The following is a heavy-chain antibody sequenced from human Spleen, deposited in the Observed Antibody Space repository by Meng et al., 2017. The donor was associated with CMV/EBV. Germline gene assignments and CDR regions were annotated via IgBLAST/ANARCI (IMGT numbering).Heavy chain of an antibody. CDR3: ARGGAPTVDY. D-gene: IGHD4-17*01. CDR1: GGTFSSYA. J-gene: IGHJ4*02. V-gene: IGHV1-2*02. CDR2: INPNTGDT. Sequence: KVSCKTSGGTFSSYAISWVRQAPGQGLEWMGWINPNTGDTNYAPNFRDRVSMTRDTSISTVYIQLYWLTFDDTAVYFCARGGAPTVDYWGQGTLVTVSS.